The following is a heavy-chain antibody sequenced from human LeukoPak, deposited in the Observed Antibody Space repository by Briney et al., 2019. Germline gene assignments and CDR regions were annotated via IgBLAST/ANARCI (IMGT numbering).Heavy chain of an antibody. CDR2: IYYSGST. D-gene: IGHD3-9*01. Sequence: SETLSLTCTVSGGSISSSSYYWGWIRQPPGKGLEWIGSIYYSGSTYYNPSLKSRVTISVDTSKNQFSLKLSSVTAADTAVYYCASTRILRYFDWSQTNWFDPWGQGTLVTVSS. V-gene: IGHV4-39*07. CDR1: GGSISSSSYY. J-gene: IGHJ5*02. CDR3: ASTRILRYFDWSQTNWFDP.